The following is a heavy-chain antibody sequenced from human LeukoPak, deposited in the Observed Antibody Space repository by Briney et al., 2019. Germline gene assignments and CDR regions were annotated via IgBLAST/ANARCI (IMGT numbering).Heavy chain of an antibody. J-gene: IGHJ5*01. CDR2: ITSSGSPV. D-gene: IGHD3-10*01. V-gene: IGHV3-48*02. CDR3: AKAGGSMIRGVVWFDS. Sequence: QARGSLRLSCAASGFSFSRYTMNWVRQAPGKGLEWVSHITSSGSPVYYADSVKGRFTISRDNAKNSLYLQMNSLRDEDTAVYYCAKAGGSMIRGVVWFDSWGQGTLVTVSS. CDR1: GFSFSRYT.